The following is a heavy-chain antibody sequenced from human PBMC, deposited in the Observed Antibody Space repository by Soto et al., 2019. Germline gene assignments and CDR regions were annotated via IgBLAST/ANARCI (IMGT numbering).Heavy chain of an antibody. CDR2: IWYDGSNK. CDR1: GFPFSSYG. V-gene: IGHV3-33*01. CDR3: ARALYTGSFFYPCDI. Sequence: PGGSLRLSCAASGFPFSSYGMHWVRQAPGKGLDWVAVIWYDGSNKYYADPVKGRFTISRDNSKSTLYLQMNSLRVEDTAVYYCARALYTGSFFYPCDILGQVTMFTVSS. D-gene: IGHD1-26*01. J-gene: IGHJ3*02.